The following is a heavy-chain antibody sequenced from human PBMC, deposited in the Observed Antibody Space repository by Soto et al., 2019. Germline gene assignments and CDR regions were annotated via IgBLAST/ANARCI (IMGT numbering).Heavy chain of an antibody. D-gene: IGHD3-3*01. CDR1: GDRVEILV. CDR3: ARPFLWSGYLPEFRDGMDV. Sequence: SGSLALSCAVCGDRVEILVVSGIMQLTGKGLEWIGYIYYSGSTTNYNPSLKSRVTLSVDTSKNQFSLKLSSMTAADTAVYYCARPFLWSGYLPEFRDGMDVWGPGTTVTVSS. V-gene: IGHV4-59*02. CDR2: IYYSGST. J-gene: IGHJ6*02.